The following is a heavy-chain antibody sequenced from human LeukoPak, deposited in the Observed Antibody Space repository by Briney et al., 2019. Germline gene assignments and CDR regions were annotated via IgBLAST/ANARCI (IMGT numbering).Heavy chain of an antibody. CDR2: IWYGGSNK. V-gene: IGHV3-33*08. CDR1: GFTFSSYG. Sequence: GRSLRLSCAASGFTFSSYGMHWVRQAPGKGLEWVAVIWYGGSNKYYADSVKGRFTISRDNAKNSLYLQMNSLRAEDTALYYCVRMNYVSSGWGAPFDHWGQGTLVTVSS. D-gene: IGHD1-7*01. CDR3: VRMNYVSSGWGAPFDH. J-gene: IGHJ4*02.